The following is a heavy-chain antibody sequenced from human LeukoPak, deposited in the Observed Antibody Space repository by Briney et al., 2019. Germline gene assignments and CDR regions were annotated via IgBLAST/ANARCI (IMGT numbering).Heavy chain of an antibody. D-gene: IGHD2-2*01. J-gene: IGHJ4*02. V-gene: IGHV3-21*01. CDR2: VSTAGSFI. CDR3: ARDYCSSTSCYADY. CDR1: GFAFGTYS. Sequence: GGSLRLSCAASGFAFGTYSMNWVRQAPGKGLEWVSSVSTAGSFIYYADSVKGRFTISRDNAQNSLFLQMRSLRADDTAVYYCARDYCSSTSCYADYWGQGTLVTVSS.